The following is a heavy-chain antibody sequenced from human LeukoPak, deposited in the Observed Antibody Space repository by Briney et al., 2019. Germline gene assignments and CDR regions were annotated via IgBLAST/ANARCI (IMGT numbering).Heavy chain of an antibody. CDR2: INHSGST. CDR3: ARETGYSSSWIDP. V-gene: IGHV4-34*01. D-gene: IGHD6-13*01. Sequence: SETLSLTCAVYGGSFSGYYWSWIRQPPGKGLEWIGEINHSGSTNYNPSLKSRVTISVDTSKNQFSLKLSSVTAADTAVYYCARETGYSSSWIDPWGQGTLVTVSS. CDR1: GGSFSGYY. J-gene: IGHJ5*02.